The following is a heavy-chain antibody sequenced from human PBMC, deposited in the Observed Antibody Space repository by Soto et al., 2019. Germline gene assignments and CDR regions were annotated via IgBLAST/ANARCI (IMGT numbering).Heavy chain of an antibody. CDR2: IIPIFGTA. CDR1: GGTFSSYA. CDR3: ARDEIFSYGSGSVYYYYGMDV. D-gene: IGHD3-10*01. Sequence: SVKVSCKASGGTFSSYAISWVRQAPGQGLEWMGGIIPIFGTANYAQKFQGRVTITADESTSTAYMELSSLRSEDTAVYYCARDEIFSYGSGSVYYYYGMDVWGQGTTVTVSS. J-gene: IGHJ6*02. V-gene: IGHV1-69*13.